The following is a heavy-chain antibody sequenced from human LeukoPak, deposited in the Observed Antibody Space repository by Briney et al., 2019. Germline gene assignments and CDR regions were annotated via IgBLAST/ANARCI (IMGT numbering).Heavy chain of an antibody. J-gene: IGHJ4*02. CDR2: IYSSGST. V-gene: IGHV4-39*01. Sequence: TSETLSLTCTVSGASISGSGYYWGWIRQPPGKGLEWIGSIYSSGSTYYNASLQSRVTISIETSKNQISLRLNSVTAADTAMYYCAKSGGYGLIDYWGQGTLVTVSS. CDR1: GASISGSGYY. CDR3: AKSGGYGLIDY. D-gene: IGHD1-26*01.